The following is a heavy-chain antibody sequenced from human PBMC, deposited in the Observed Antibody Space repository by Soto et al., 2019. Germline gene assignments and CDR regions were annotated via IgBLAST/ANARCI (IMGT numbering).Heavy chain of an antibody. CDR3: ARVCSSTSCQVSYGMDV. CDR2: INAGNGNT. CDR1: GYTFTSYA. J-gene: IGHJ6*02. Sequence: AASVKVSCKASGYTFTSYAMHWVRQAPGQRLEWMGWINAGNGNTKYSQKFQGRVTITRDTSASTAYMELSSLRSEDTAVYYCARVCSSTSCQVSYGMDVWGQGTTVTVSS. D-gene: IGHD2-2*01. V-gene: IGHV1-3*01.